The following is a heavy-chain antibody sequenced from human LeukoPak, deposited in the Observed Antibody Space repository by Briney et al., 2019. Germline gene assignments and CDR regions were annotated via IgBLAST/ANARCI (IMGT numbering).Heavy chain of an antibody. CDR2: IIPIFGTA. CDR3: AREVQLERRYLAFDI. CDR1: GGTLSSYA. Sequence: GASVKVSCKASGGTLSSYAISWVRQAPGQGLEWMGRIIPIFGTANYAQKFQGRVTITTDESTSTAYMELSSLRSEDTAVYYCAREVQLERRYLAFDIWGQGTMVTVSS. D-gene: IGHD1-1*01. V-gene: IGHV1-69*05. J-gene: IGHJ3*02.